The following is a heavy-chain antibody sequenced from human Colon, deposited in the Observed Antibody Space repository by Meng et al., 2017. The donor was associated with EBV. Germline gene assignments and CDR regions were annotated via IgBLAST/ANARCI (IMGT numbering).Heavy chain of an antibody. V-gene: IGHV7-4-1*02. CDR3: ARGGPYPDSSGFHWYFDL. Sequence: QVQVVKSGYELKKSGASVKVSGKASRYTVINYALNWVRQAPGQGLEWMGWINTHTGNPTYGQGFTGRFVLSSDTSVSTANLQISSLKAEDTAVYYCARGGPYPDSSGFHWYFDLWGRGTLVTVSS. CDR2: INTHTGNP. CDR1: RYTVINYA. D-gene: IGHD3-22*01. J-gene: IGHJ2*01.